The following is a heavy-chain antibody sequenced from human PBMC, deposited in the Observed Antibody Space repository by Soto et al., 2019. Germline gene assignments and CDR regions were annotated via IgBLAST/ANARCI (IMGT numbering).Heavy chain of an antibody. D-gene: IGHD7-27*01. CDR3: ARDGEPLRLGFYYYYYYMDV. CDR2: IWYDGSNK. V-gene: IGHV3-33*01. Sequence: PGGSLRLSCAASGFTFSSYGMHWVRQAPGKGLEWVAVIWYDGSNKYYADSVKGRFTISRDNSKNTLYLQMNSLRAEDTAVYYCARDGEPLRLGFYYYYYYMDVWGKGTTVAVSS. CDR1: GFTFSSYG. J-gene: IGHJ6*03.